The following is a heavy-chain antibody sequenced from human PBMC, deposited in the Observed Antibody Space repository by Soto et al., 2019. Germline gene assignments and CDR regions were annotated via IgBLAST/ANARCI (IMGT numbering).Heavy chain of an antibody. V-gene: IGHV4-39*01. CDR2: IYYSGTT. J-gene: IGHJ4*02. CDR1: GGSISSSSNY. CDR3: ARTEIAAAGPFDY. D-gene: IGHD6-13*01. Sequence: QLQLQESGPGLVKPSETLSLTCNVSGGSISSSSNYWVWHRPPPGKGLVWSGSIYYSGTTYYNKSLKCRVTISEDTSKIQFSLKLSPVTAADTAVYYCARTEIAAAGPFDYLGKVTLVTVSS.